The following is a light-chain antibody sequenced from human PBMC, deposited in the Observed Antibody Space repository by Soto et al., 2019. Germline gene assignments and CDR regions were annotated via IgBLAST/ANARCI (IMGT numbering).Light chain of an antibody. J-gene: IGKJ3*01. V-gene: IGKV3-20*01. CDR3: QQYGSSPST. Sequence: EIVLTQSPGTLSLSPGERATLSCRASQSVSSSYLAWYQQKPGQAPRLLIYGASSRATGIPDRFSGSGSGTDFTLTISRLEPEDFAVYYCQQYGSSPSTFGPGNRWIS. CDR2: GAS. CDR1: QSVSSSY.